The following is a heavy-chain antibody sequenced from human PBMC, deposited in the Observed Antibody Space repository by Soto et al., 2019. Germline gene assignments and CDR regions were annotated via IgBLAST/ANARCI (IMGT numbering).Heavy chain of an antibody. CDR1: GGSISTVGHY. V-gene: IGHV4-31*03. Sequence: SETLSLTCSVSGGSISTVGHYWTWIRQPPGKGLEWIGSIYHTGSTYYSKSLRSRLTMSADTSKSQFSLRLSSVTAADTAVYYCARATGTLRSRNCDYWGQGSLVTVSS. D-gene: IGHD1-1*01. CDR3: ARATGTLRSRNCDY. CDR2: IYHTGST. J-gene: IGHJ4*02.